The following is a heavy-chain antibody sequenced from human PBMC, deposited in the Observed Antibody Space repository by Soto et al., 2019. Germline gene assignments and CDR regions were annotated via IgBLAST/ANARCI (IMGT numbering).Heavy chain of an antibody. CDR1: GGSISSGGYY. CDR2: IYYSGST. V-gene: IGHV4-31*03. CDR3: ARDRSYYGSGSYYKGNGMDV. J-gene: IGHJ6*02. D-gene: IGHD3-10*01. Sequence: SETLSLTCTVSGGSISSGGYYWSWIRQHPGKGLEWIGYIYYSGSTYYNPSLKSRVTISVDTSKNQFSLKLSSVTAADTAVYYCARDRSYYGSGSYYKGNGMDVWGQGTTVTVSS.